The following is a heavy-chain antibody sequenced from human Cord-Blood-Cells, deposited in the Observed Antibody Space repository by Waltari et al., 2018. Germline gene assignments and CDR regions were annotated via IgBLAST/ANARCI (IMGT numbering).Heavy chain of an antibody. D-gene: IGHD6-19*01. Sequence: QVQLVESGGGVVQPGRSLRLSCAASGFTLSSYAMHWVRQAPGKGLECVAVISYDGSNKYYADSVKGRFTISRDNSKNTLYLQMNSLRAEDTAVYYCARDSSGWYRIFDYWGQGTLVTVSS. J-gene: IGHJ4*02. CDR2: ISYDGSNK. CDR1: GFTLSSYA. V-gene: IGHV3-30*04. CDR3: ARDSSGWYRIFDY.